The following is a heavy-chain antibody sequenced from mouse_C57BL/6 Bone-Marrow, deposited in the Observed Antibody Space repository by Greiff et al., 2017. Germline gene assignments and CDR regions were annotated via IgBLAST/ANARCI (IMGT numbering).Heavy chain of an antibody. CDR3: ARDGNPFAY. CDR1: GFTFSSYG. Sequence: EVRLVESGGDLVKPGGSLKLSFAASGFTFSSYGMSWVRQTPDKRLEWVATISSGGSYTYYPESVKGRFTISRDNAKNTLYLQMSSLKSEDTAMYYCARDGNPFAYWGQGTLVTVSA. J-gene: IGHJ3*01. V-gene: IGHV5-6*01. CDR2: ISSGGSYT. D-gene: IGHD2-1*01.